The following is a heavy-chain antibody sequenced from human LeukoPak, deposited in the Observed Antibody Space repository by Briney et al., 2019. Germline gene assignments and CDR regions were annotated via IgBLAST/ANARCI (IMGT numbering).Heavy chain of an antibody. D-gene: IGHD2-8*02. CDR3: ATYRQVLLPFES. CDR2: ISSSSSYI. V-gene: IGHV3-21*04. Sequence: GGSLRLSCAASRFTFSRHSINWVRQAPGKGLEWVSSISSSSSYIYYADSVRGRFTISRDNSKSTLSLQMNSLRAEDTAIYYCATYRQVLLPFESWGQGTLVTVSS. J-gene: IGHJ4*02. CDR1: RFTFSRHS.